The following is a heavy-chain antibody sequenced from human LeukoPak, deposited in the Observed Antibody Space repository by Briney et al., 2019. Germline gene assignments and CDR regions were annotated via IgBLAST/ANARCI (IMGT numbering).Heavy chain of an antibody. V-gene: IGHV3-23*01. D-gene: IGHD5-24*01. CDR2: ISFSGANS. CDR3: ARDIQLST. CDR1: GFTFSDSA. Sequence: GGSLGLSCAASGFTFSDSAMTWVRQAPGKGLDWVSLISFSGANSYYADSVKGRFTISRDNSKDTLFLQMNSLRAEDTAIYYCARDIQLSTWGLGTMVTVSS. J-gene: IGHJ3*01.